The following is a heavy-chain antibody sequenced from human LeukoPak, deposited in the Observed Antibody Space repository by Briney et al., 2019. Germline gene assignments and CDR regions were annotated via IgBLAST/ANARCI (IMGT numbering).Heavy chain of an antibody. D-gene: IGHD3-9*01. Sequence: ASVKVSCKASGYTFTSYGISWVRQAPGQGLEWMGWISAYNGNTNYAQKLQGRVTMTTDTSTSTAYMELRSLRSDDTAVYYCARAVYDTLTFTYYYYYMDVWGKGTTVTVSS. CDR3: ARAVYDTLTFTYYYYYMDV. V-gene: IGHV1-18*01. CDR1: GYTFTSYG. CDR2: ISAYNGNT. J-gene: IGHJ6*03.